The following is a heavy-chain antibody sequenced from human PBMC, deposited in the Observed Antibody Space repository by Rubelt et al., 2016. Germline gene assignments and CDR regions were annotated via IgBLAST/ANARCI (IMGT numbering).Heavy chain of an antibody. CDR2: ISSSSSTI. CDR1: YS. D-gene: IGHD2-15*01. J-gene: IGHJ4*02. Sequence: YSMNWVRQAPGKGLEWVSYISSSSSTIYYADSVKGRFTISRDNSNNTLYLQMNSLRAEDTAVYYCARCGRSGGSCYDYWGQGTLVTVSS. V-gene: IGHV3-48*01. CDR3: ARCGRSGGSCYDY.